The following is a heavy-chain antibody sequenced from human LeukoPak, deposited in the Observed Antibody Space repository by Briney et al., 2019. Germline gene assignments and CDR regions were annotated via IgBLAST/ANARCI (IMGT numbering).Heavy chain of an antibody. CDR2: IYYSGST. Sequence: SETLSLTCTVSGGSISSYYWSWIRQPPGKGLEWIGYIYYSGSTNYNPSLKGRVTISVDTSKNQFSLKLSSVTAADTAVYYCASQEYSSGWATFDYWGQGTLVTVSS. V-gene: IGHV4-59*08. D-gene: IGHD6-19*01. CDR1: GGSISSYY. J-gene: IGHJ4*02. CDR3: ASQEYSSGWATFDY.